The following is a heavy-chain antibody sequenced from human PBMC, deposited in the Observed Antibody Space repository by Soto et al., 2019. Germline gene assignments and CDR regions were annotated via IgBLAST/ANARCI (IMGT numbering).Heavy chain of an antibody. CDR1: GGSVSSGSYY. CDR2: IYYSGST. V-gene: IGHV4-61*01. Sequence: SETLSLTCTVSGGSVSSGSYYWSRIRQPPGKGLEWIGYIYYSGSTNYNPSLKSRVTISVDTSKNQFSLKLSSVTAADTAVYYCERDKVEGGSGAFDIWGQGTMVTVSS. D-gene: IGHD3-10*01. CDR3: ERDKVEGGSGAFDI. J-gene: IGHJ3*02.